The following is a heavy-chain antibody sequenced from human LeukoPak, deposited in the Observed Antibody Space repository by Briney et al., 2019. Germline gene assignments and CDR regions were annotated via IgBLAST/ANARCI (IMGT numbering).Heavy chain of an antibody. CDR3: ARGYNWNDAVIDY. J-gene: IGHJ4*02. V-gene: IGHV3-53*01. CDR1: GFTVSSNY. Sequence: GGSLRLSCAASGFTVSSNYMSWVRQAPGKGLEWVSVIYSGGTTYYADSVKSRFTISRDNSKNTLYLQMNSLRAEDTAVYYCARGYNWNDAVIDYWGQGTLVTVSS. CDR2: IYSGGTT. D-gene: IGHD1-1*01.